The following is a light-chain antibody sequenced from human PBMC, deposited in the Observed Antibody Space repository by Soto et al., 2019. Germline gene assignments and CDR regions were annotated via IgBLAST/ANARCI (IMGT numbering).Light chain of an antibody. CDR1: QSVSSN. CDR3: QQYNNWPPRT. J-gene: IGKJ4*01. CDR2: GAS. Sequence: EIVMTQSPATLSVSPGERATLSCRASQSVSSNLAWYQQKPGQSPRLLIYGASTSATGIPARFRGSGAGTEFTLTISSLQSEDFAVYYCQQYNNWPPRTFGGGTKVEIK. V-gene: IGKV3-15*01.